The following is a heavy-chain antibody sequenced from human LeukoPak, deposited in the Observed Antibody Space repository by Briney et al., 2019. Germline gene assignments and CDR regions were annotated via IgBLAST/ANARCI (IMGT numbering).Heavy chain of an antibody. CDR3: ARASLRAGSDWYFDL. D-gene: IGHD6-13*01. Sequence: GGSLRLSCAASGFTFSRYSMNWVRQAPGKGLEWVSSISSSSSCIYDADSVKGRFTISRDNAKNSLYLQMNSLRAEDTAVFYCARASLRAGSDWYFDLWGRGTLVTVSS. V-gene: IGHV3-21*01. J-gene: IGHJ2*01. CDR1: GFTFSRYS. CDR2: ISSSSSCI.